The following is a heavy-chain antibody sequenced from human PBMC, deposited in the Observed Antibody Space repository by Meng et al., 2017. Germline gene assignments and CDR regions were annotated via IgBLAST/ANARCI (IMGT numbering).Heavy chain of an antibody. V-gene: IGHV4-39*07. CDR2: IYYSGST. CDR3: ARYRSGWLIDY. CDR1: GGSTSSSSYY. J-gene: IGHJ4*02. Sequence: SETLSLTCTVSGGSTSSSSYYWGWIRQPPGKGLEWIGSIYYSGSTYYNPSLRSRVTISVDTSKNQFSLKLSSVTAADTAVYYCARYRSGWLIDYWGQGTLVTVSS. D-gene: IGHD6-19*01.